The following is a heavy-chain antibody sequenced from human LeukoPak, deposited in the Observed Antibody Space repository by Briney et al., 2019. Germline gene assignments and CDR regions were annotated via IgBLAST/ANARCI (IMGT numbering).Heavy chain of an antibody. Sequence: KPSETLSLTCSVSGGSISSLYWSWIRQPPGKGLEWIGYIYYTGSTNYNPSLKSRVTISEDTSKNQISLKLCSVTAADTAVYYCARVRGYYDSSGYDYWGQGTLVTVSS. CDR2: IYYTGST. CDR1: GGSISSLY. CDR3: ARVRGYYDSSGYDY. D-gene: IGHD3-22*01. V-gene: IGHV4-59*01. J-gene: IGHJ4*02.